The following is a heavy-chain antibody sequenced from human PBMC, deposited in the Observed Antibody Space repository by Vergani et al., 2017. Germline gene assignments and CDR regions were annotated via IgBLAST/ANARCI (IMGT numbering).Heavy chain of an antibody. Sequence: HVQMVESGGGVVQPGRSLRLSCAVSGFRFSDYGMHWVRQAPGRGLEWVALISYDGDTTYYADSVKGRFTISGDNSKNTLFLQMHSLRVEDTALYYGAKFPLNITTPDRGDFWGQGSLVAVSS. V-gene: IGHV3-30*18. D-gene: IGHD1-1*01. CDR1: GFRFSDYG. CDR2: ISYDGDTT. CDR3: AKFPLNITTPDRGDF. J-gene: IGHJ4*02.